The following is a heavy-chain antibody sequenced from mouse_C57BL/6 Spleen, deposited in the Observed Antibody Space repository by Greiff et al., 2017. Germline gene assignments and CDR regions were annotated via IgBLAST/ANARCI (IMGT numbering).Heavy chain of an antibody. Sequence: ESGPELVKPGASVKLSCKASGYTFTSYDINWVKQRPGQGLEWIGWIYPRDGSTKYNEKFKGKATLTVDTSSSTAYMELHSLTSEDSAVYFCARGSAITTGYFDVWGTGTTVTVSS. CDR2: IYPRDGST. CDR3: ARGSAITTGYFDV. V-gene: IGHV1-85*01. J-gene: IGHJ1*03. CDR1: GYTFTSYD. D-gene: IGHD1-1*01.